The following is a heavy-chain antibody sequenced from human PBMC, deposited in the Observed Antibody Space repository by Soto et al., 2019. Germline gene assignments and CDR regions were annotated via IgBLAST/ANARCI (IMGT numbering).Heavy chain of an antibody. CDR1: GFTFSGYW. D-gene: IGHD2-21*01. Sequence: EVQLVESGGGLVQPGGSLRLSCAASGFTFSGYWMSWVRQAPGKGLEWVATIKQDGSEEYYVDSVKGRFTISKDNAKNSLYLQRNSRRAEDTDVHYCARTRISPGVYYYMGVWGKGTTVTVSS. J-gene: IGHJ6*03. CDR2: IKQDGSEE. CDR3: ARTRISPGVYYYMGV. V-gene: IGHV3-7*01.